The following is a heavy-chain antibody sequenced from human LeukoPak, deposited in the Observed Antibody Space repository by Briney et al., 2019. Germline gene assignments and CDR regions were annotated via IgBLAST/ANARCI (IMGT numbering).Heavy chain of an antibody. J-gene: IGHJ4*02. V-gene: IGHV4-39*01. CDR3: ARQTGSGLFILP. CDR1: GVSVSSSNSY. CDR2: IYYSGNT. D-gene: IGHD3/OR15-3a*01. Sequence: PSETLSLTCTVSGVSVSSSNSYWGWIRQPPGKGLEWIGSIYYSGNTYYNASLKSQVSISIDTSKNQFSLKLTSVTAADTAVYYCARQTGSGLFILPGGQGTLVTVSS.